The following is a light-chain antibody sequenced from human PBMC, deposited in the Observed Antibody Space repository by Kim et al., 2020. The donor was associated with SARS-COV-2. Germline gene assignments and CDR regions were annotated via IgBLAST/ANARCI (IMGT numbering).Light chain of an antibody. CDR2: EVS. CDR1: SSDVGGYNY. CDR3: SSYAGSNVYF. Sequence: QSALTQPPSASGSPGQSVTISCTGTSSDVGGYNYVSWYQQHPGKAPKLMIYEVSKRPSGVPDRFSGSKSGNTASLTVSGLQAEDEADYYCSSYAGSNVYFFVTGTTVTVL. V-gene: IGLV2-8*01. J-gene: IGLJ1*01.